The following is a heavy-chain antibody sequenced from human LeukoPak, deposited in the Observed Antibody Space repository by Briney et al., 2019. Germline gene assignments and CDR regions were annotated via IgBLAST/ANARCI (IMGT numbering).Heavy chain of an antibody. CDR1: GGSMNSGGVF. D-gene: IGHD3-16*01. J-gene: IGHJ5*02. V-gene: IGHV4-39*01. CDR3: ARHRRGSGEFEFDP. Sequence: PSETLSLTCTDSGGSMNSGGVFWGWIRLPPGEGLEWIGSLYSTGNINYIYNPSLESRVTISVDTSKNQFSLKLTSVTAADTAVYYCARHRRGSGEFEFDPWGPGTLVTVSS. CDR2: LYSTGNI.